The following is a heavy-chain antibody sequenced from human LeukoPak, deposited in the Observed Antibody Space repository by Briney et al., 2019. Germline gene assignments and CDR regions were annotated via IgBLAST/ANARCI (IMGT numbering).Heavy chain of an antibody. V-gene: IGHV4-4*07. D-gene: IGHD3-22*01. Sequence: SETLSLTCTVSGGSISSYYWSWIRQPAGKGLEWIGRIYTSGSTNYNPSLKSRVTMSVDTSKNQFSLKLSSVTAADPAVYYCARVEYYDSSGPDYYFDYWGQGTLVTVSS. CDR2: IYTSGST. J-gene: IGHJ4*02. CDR1: GGSISSYY. CDR3: ARVEYYDSSGPDYYFDY.